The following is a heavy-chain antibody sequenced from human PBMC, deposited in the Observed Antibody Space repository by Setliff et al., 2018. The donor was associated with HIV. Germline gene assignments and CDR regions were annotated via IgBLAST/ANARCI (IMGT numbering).Heavy chain of an antibody. CDR2: VFYNGDT. J-gene: IGHJ4*02. D-gene: IGHD5-18*01. Sequence: KTSETLSLTCTVSGGSIRSYYWSWIRQSPGKGLEWIGYVFYNGDTAYNPSLKSRLTISVDTSKSQFSLKLSSVTAADTAVYYCASGEYSYGHRFDYWGQGTLVTVSS. V-gene: IGHV4-59*08. CDR1: GGSIRSYY. CDR3: ASGEYSYGHRFDY.